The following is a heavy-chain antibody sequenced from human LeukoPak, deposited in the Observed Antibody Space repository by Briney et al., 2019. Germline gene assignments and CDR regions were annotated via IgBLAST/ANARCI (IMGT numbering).Heavy chain of an antibody. Sequence: GGSLRLSCAASGFTFSSYAMHWVRQAPGKGLEYVSAISSNGGSTYYANSVKGRFTISRDNSKNTLYLQMGSLRAEDMAVYYCARDWFTRLGELSPDRAFDYWGQGTLVTVSS. CDR3: ARDWFTRLGELSPDRAFDY. V-gene: IGHV3-64*01. J-gene: IGHJ4*02. D-gene: IGHD3-16*02. CDR2: ISSNGGST. CDR1: GFTFSSYA.